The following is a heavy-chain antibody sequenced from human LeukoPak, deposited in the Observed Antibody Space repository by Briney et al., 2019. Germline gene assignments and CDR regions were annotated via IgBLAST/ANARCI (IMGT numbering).Heavy chain of an antibody. CDR3: ARDGGRETRGRGLQLLWDY. J-gene: IGHJ4*02. V-gene: IGHV3-23*01. CDR2: ISGSGDST. D-gene: IGHD3-16*01. CDR1: GFTFNTYA. Sequence: GGSLRLSCGASGFTFNTYAMSWVRQAPGKGLEWVSSISGSGDSTYYADSVKGRFTISRDNSKNTLYLQMNSLRAEDTAVYYCARDGGRETRGRGLQLLWDYRGQGTLVTVSS.